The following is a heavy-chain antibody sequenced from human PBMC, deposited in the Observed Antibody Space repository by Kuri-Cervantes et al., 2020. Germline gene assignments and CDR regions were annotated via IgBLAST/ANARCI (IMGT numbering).Heavy chain of an antibody. V-gene: IGHV3-64*02. CDR3: AGSRVGRELLPSFDY. Sequence: GRSMRPSCLASGFTSSSHSMHWVRQAPGKELEYGAAINSNGGSTYYADSVKGVFTIYRDNSKNTLYLQMGSLRDDDMAVYYCAGSRVGRELLPSFDYWGQGTLVTVSS. D-gene: IGHD1-26*01. CDR1: GFTSSSHS. J-gene: IGHJ4*02. CDR2: INSNGGST.